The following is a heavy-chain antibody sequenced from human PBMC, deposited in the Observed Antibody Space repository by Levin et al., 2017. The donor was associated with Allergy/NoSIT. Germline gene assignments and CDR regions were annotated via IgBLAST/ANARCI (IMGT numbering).Heavy chain of an antibody. V-gene: IGHV4-34*01. Sequence: SETLSLTCAVYGGSFSAYYWSWIRQPPGKGLEWIGEVLPNGVTNYNPSLKSRVTISVDTSETHLSLRLTSVTPADPAVYYCGRGFSGGVADSWGQGTLVSVSS. CDR3: GRGFSGGVADS. CDR2: VLPNGVT. J-gene: IGHJ4*02. CDR1: GGSFSAYY. D-gene: IGHD2-21*01.